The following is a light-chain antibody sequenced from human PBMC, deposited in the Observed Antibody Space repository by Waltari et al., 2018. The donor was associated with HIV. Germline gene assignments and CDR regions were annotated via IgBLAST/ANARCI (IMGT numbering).Light chain of an antibody. CDR2: SNN. V-gene: IGLV1-44*01. J-gene: IGLJ2*01. Sequence: QSVLTQPPSASGTPEQRVTISCSGSGSNIGSDTVNWYQQLPGTAPKLLIYSNNPRPSGVPDRFSGSKSGTSASLAISGLQSEDEADYYCAAWDDSLNGRVVFGGGTKLTV. CDR3: AAWDDSLNGRVV. CDR1: GSNIGSDT.